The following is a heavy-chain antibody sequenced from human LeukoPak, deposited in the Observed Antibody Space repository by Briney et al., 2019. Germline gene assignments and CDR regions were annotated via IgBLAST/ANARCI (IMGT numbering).Heavy chain of an antibody. CDR3: ARRKSYESYYMDV. Sequence: SQTLSLTCAISGDSVSSTSSAWHWIRQSPSRGREGLGRTYYRSKWFFDYAVSVRSRLTINPDTSTNQASLQLTSVTPEDTAVYYCARRKSYESYYMDVWGKGTTLAVSS. CDR1: GDSVSSTSSA. D-gene: IGHD3-3*01. V-gene: IGHV6-1*01. CDR2: TYYRSKWFF. J-gene: IGHJ6*03.